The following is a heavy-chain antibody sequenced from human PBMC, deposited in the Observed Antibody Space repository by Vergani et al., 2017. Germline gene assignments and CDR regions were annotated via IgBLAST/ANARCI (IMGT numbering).Heavy chain of an antibody. CDR1: GGSFSGYY. J-gene: IGHJ4*02. V-gene: IGHV4-34*01. CDR3: ARRRAAAGTRGLYFDY. CDR2: TNHSGST. D-gene: IGHD6-13*01. Sequence: QVQLQQWGAGLLKPSETLSLTCAVYGGSFSGYYWSWIRQPPGKGLEWIGETNHSGSTNYNPSLKSRVTISVDTSKNQFSLKLSSVTTADTAVYYCARRRAAAGTRGLYFDYGGQGTLVTVSS.